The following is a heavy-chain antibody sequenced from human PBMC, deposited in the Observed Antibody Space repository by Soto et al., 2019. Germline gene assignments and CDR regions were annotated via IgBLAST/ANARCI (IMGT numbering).Heavy chain of an antibody. CDR2: IRGSGDTT. Sequence: EVQLLESGGGLVQPGGSLRLSCAASGFTFSSYGMSWVRQAPGKGLEWFSGIRGSGDTTDYADSVKGRFTISRDNSKNTLYLQMNSLRVEDTAVFYCAKGRVQGGYDYWGQGTLVTVSS. D-gene: IGHD3-16*01. CDR3: AKGRVQGGYDY. CDR1: GFTFSSYG. V-gene: IGHV3-23*01. J-gene: IGHJ4*02.